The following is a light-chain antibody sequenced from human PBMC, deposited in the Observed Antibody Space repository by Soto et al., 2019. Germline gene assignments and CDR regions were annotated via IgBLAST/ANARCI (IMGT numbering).Light chain of an antibody. CDR2: RND. J-gene: IGLJ1*01. CDR3: AKWDDSLRVYV. CDR1: NSRSGSNY. Sequence: QSVLPQPPSASGTPGQRGTISRSTSNSRSGSNYVYWYQQLPGAAPKLLIYRNDQRPSGVPDRFSGSKSGTSASLAISGLRSEDEGDYFCAKWDDSLRVYVFGSGTKVTVL. V-gene: IGLV1-47*01.